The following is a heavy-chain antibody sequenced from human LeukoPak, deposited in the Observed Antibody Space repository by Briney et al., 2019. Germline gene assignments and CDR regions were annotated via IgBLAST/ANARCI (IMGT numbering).Heavy chain of an antibody. D-gene: IGHD6-13*01. CDR1: GYTFTSYD. V-gene: IGHV1-8*01. Sequence: ASVKVSCKASGYTFTSYDINWVRQATGQGLEWMGWMNPNSGITGYAQKFQGRVTMTRNTSISTAYMELSSLSSEDTAVYYCARLPAAARTRRFDPWGQGTLVTVSS. J-gene: IGHJ5*02. CDR2: MNPNSGIT. CDR3: ARLPAAARTRRFDP.